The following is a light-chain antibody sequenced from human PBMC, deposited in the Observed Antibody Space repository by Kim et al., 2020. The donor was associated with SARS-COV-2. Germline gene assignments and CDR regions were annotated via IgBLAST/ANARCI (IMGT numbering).Light chain of an antibody. J-gene: IGLJ2*01. Sequence: GQSITIPCTGTSSDIGGYNYVSWYQQHPGKAPKLMIYDVSKRSSGVSNRFSGSKSGNTASLTISGLQAEDEADYYCSSITSSSTGVFGGGTQLTVL. CDR1: SSDIGGYNY. CDR3: SSITSSSTGV. V-gene: IGLV2-14*04. CDR2: DVS.